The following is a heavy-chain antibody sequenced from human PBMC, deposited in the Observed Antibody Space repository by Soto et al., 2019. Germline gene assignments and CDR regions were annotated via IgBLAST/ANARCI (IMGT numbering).Heavy chain of an antibody. J-gene: IGHJ4*02. CDR1: GGTFSSYT. D-gene: IGHD3-22*01. CDR2: IIPILGIA. Sequence: QVQLVQSGAEVKKPGSSVKVSCKASGGTFSSYTISWVRQAPGQGLEWMGRIIPILGIANYAQKFQGRVTITADKSPSKAYMELSSLGSEDTAVYYCARAQNPYYYDSSCYSLASPYWGQGTLVTVSS. V-gene: IGHV1-69*02. CDR3: ARAQNPYYYDSSCYSLASPY.